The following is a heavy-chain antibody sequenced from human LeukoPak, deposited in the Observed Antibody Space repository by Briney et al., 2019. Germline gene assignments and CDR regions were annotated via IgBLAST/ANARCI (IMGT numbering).Heavy chain of an antibody. Sequence: SETLSLTCTVSGGSISSYYWSWIRQPPGKGLEWIGYIYYTGSTNYNPSLKSRVTISVDTSKNQFSLKLSSVTAADPAVYYCARGGGMYSYGYNFDYWGQGTLVTVSS. CDR2: IYYTGST. J-gene: IGHJ4*02. V-gene: IGHV4-59*01. CDR3: ARGGGMYSYGYNFDY. CDR1: GGSISSYY. D-gene: IGHD5-18*01.